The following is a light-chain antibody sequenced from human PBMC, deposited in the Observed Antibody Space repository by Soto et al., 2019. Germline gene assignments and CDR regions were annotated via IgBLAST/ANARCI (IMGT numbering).Light chain of an antibody. Sequence: ERVLTQSPGTLSLSPGERATLSCRASQSVSSTYLAWYQQKPGQAPRLLIYGASSRATGIPDRFSGSGSGTHFTLTISRLEPEDFAVYYCQQYGNSPQTFGQGTKVDIK. CDR2: GAS. CDR1: QSVSSTY. V-gene: IGKV3-20*01. CDR3: QQYGNSPQT. J-gene: IGKJ1*01.